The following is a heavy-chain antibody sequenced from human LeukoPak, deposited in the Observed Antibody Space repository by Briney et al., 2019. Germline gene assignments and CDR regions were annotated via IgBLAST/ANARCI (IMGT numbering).Heavy chain of an antibody. CDR3: ARGGYSSGWSPIDYYYYYGMDV. CDR2: SYTCRCT. D-gene: IGHD6-19*01. V-gene: IGHV4-61*02. J-gene: IGHJ6*02. Sequence: SEALSVTSTVPVGSISGGSYYWSWIRQPASKGLKWLGRSYTCRCTNYNLSLKMRVTVSIDTLKNQVCLKMSSVTAADTAVYYCARGGYSSGWSPIDYYYYYGMDVWGQGTTVTVSS. CDR1: VGSISGGSYY.